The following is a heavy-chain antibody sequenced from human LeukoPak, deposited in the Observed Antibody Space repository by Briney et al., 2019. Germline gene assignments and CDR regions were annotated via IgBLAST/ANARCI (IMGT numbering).Heavy chain of an antibody. Sequence: GGSLRLSCAASGFTFSTYEMNWVRQAPGKGLEWISYLSTSNTKFYAESVKGRFAISRDNARNTLYLEMNSLRADDTAVYYCARDPVGDYVYYYHMDVWGKGTTVTVSS. CDR3: ARDPVGDYVYYYHMDV. V-gene: IGHV3-48*03. J-gene: IGHJ6*03. CDR2: LSTSNTK. D-gene: IGHD4-17*01. CDR1: GFTFSTYE.